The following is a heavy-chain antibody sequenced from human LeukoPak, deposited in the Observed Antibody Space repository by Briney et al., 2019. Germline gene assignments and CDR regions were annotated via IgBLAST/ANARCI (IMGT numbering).Heavy chain of an antibody. V-gene: IGHV4-4*07. J-gene: IGHJ4*02. Sequence: SETLSLTCTVSGGSISSCYWNWIRQPAGKGLDWIGRIYTSGSTNYNPSLKSRVSISADTSKNQFSLKLYSVTAADTAVYYCATRTMGSNYGAKGTLVTVSS. CDR2: IYTSGST. CDR1: GGSISSCY. D-gene: IGHD1-26*01. CDR3: ATRTMGSNY.